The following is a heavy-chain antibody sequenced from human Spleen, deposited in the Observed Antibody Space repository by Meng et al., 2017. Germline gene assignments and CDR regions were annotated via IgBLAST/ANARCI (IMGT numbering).Heavy chain of an antibody. V-gene: IGHV1-69*01. CDR1: GGTFSSYA. CDR2: IIPIFGTA. Sequence: GRLVQVGAGGKKPGSSVKVSCKASGGTFSSYAISWVRQAPGQGLEWMGGIIPIFGTANYAQKFQGRVTITADESTSTAYMELSSLRSEDTAVYYCASRDGYHLYGMDVWGQGTMVTVSS. D-gene: IGHD5-24*01. CDR3: ASRDGYHLYGMDV. J-gene: IGHJ6*02.